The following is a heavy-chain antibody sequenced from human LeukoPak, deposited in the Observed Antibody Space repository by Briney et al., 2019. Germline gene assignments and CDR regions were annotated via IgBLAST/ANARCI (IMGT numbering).Heavy chain of an antibody. J-gene: IGHJ1*01. CDR2: INHSGST. V-gene: IGHV4-34*01. D-gene: IGHD3-9*01. CDR1: GGSFSGYY. CDR3: ARGYFDWLSRPPEYFQH. Sequence: SETLSLTCAVYGGSFSGYYWSWIRQPPGKGLEWIGEINHSGSTNYNPSLKSRVTISVDTSKNQFSLKLSSVTAADTAVYYCARGYFDWLSRPPEYFQHWGQGTLVTVSS.